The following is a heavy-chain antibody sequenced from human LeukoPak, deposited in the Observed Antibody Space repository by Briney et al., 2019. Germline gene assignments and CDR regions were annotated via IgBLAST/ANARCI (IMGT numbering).Heavy chain of an antibody. V-gene: IGHV3-48*03. D-gene: IGHD3-10*02. CDR2: ISSSGSTI. J-gene: IGHJ6*04. CDR1: GFTFDDYA. CDR3: AELGITMIGGV. Sequence: SGGSLRLSCAASGFTFDDYAMHWVRQAPGKGLEWVSYISSSGSTIYYADSVKGRFTISRDNAENSLYLQMNSLRAEDTAVYYCAELGITMIGGVWGKGTTVTISS.